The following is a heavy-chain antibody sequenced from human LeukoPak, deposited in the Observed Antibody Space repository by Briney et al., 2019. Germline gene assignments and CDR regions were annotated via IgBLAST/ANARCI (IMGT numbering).Heavy chain of an antibody. J-gene: IGHJ4*02. Sequence: SETLSLTCAVYGGSFSGYYWSWIRQPLGKGLEWIGEINHSGSTNYNPSLKSRVTISVDTSKNQFSLKLSSVTAADTAVYYCARGGVFGVVTNTYYFDYWGQGTLVTVSS. CDR2: INHSGST. CDR1: GGSFSGYY. V-gene: IGHV4-34*01. CDR3: ARGGVFGVVTNTYYFDY. D-gene: IGHD3-3*01.